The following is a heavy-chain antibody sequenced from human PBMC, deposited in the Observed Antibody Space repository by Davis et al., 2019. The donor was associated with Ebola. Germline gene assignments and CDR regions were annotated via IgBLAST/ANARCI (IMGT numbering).Heavy chain of an antibody. CDR2: IYSGGST. V-gene: IGHV3-66*01. J-gene: IGHJ5*02. D-gene: IGHD6-19*01. CDR3: ARVMAVAATGWFDP. Sequence: PGGSLRLSCAASGFTFSSYGMHWVRQAPGKGLEWVSVIYSGGSTYYADSVKGRFTISRDNSKNTLYLQMNSLRAEDTAVYYCARVMAVAATGWFDPWGQGTLVTVSS. CDR1: GFTFSSYG.